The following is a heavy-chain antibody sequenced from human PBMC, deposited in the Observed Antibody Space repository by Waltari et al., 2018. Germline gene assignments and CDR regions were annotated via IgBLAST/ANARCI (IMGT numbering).Heavy chain of an antibody. CDR3: AREDGGIAAVGVWFDP. D-gene: IGHD6-13*01. Sequence: QVQLVQSGAEVKKPGSAVKVACKASGGTSSSYAIRRVRQAPGQGLEWMGGIIPIFGTANYAQKFQGRVTITTDESTSTAYMELSSLRSEDTAVYYCAREDGGIAAVGVWFDPWGQGTLVTVSS. CDR2: IIPIFGTA. J-gene: IGHJ5*02. CDR1: GGTSSSYA. V-gene: IGHV1-69*05.